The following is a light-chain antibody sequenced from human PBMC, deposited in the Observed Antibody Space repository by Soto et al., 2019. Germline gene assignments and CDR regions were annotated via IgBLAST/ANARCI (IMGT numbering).Light chain of an antibody. V-gene: IGKV3-11*01. Sequence: EIVLTQSPATPSLSPGERATLSCRASQSVSSYLAWYQQKPGQAPRLLIYDASKRATGIPARFSGSGSGTDFFLTISFLEPEDFAVYYCHQRANWPRTFGQGTKVEI. CDR2: DAS. CDR1: QSVSSY. J-gene: IGKJ1*01. CDR3: HQRANWPRT.